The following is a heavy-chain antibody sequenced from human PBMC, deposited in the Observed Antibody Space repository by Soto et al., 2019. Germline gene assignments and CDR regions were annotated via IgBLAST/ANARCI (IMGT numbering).Heavy chain of an antibody. Sequence: PGESLKISCKGSGYSFTSYWIGWVRQMPGKGLEWMGIIYPGDSDTRYSPSFQGQVTISADKSISTAYLQWSSLKASDTAMYYCARGGAPHIVVVTAISGMDVWGQGTRVTVSS. J-gene: IGHJ6*02. CDR1: GYSFTSYW. V-gene: IGHV5-51*01. CDR2: IYPGDSDT. D-gene: IGHD2-21*02. CDR3: ARGGAPHIVVVTAISGMDV.